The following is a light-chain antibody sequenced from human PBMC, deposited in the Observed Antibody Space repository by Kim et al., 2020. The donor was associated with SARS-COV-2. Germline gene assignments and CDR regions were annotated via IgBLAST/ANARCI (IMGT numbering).Light chain of an antibody. CDR1: SIGSKS. CDR3: QVWDSTSDHRVV. Sequence: SYELTQPPSVSVAPGQTARVSCGGNSIGSKSVHWYQQKSGQAPVLVIYYDSDRPSGSPERFSGSNSGNTATLTISRVEAGDEADYYCQVWDSTSDHRVVFGGGTQLTVL. CDR2: YDS. J-gene: IGLJ2*01. V-gene: IGLV3-21*04.